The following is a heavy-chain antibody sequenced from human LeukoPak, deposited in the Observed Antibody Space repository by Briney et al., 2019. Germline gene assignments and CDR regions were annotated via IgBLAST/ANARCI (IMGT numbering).Heavy chain of an antibody. V-gene: IGHV1-8*01. CDR3: ARMWWEGVSSSGTDWFDP. Sequence: GASVKVSCKASGYTFTSYDINWVRQATGQGLEWMGWMNPNSGNTGYAQKFQGRVTMTRNTSISTAYMELSSLRSEDTAVYYCARMWWEGVSSSGTDWFDPWGQGTLVTVSS. J-gene: IGHJ5*02. CDR2: MNPNSGNT. D-gene: IGHD6-6*01. CDR1: GYTFTSYD.